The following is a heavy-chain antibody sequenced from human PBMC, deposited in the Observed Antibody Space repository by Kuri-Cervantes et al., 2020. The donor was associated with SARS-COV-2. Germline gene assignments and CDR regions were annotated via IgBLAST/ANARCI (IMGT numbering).Heavy chain of an antibody. Sequence: SVKVSCKASGGTLSSHIMSWVRQAPGQGLEWMGGIIPILGIANYAQKFQGRVTITRDTSASTAYMELSSLRSEDTAVYYCARGYSSSWYSPAHDYWGQGTLVTVSS. V-gene: IGHV1-69*10. CDR1: GGTLSSHI. D-gene: IGHD6-13*01. J-gene: IGHJ4*02. CDR2: IIPILGIA. CDR3: ARGYSSSWYSPAHDY.